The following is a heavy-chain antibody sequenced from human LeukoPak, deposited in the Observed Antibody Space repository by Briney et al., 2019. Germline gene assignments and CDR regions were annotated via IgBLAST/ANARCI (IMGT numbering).Heavy chain of an antibody. V-gene: IGHV3-23*01. J-gene: IGHJ3*02. Sequence: SGGSLRLSCAASGFTFRSYVMGWVRQAPGKGLEWVSGISVSGDSSYYADSVKGRFTISRDNSKNTLYLQMSSLRAEDTAVYYCAKGPFSVGMWGQGTMVTVPS. CDR3: AKGPFSVGM. CDR1: GFTFRSYV. D-gene: IGHD3-16*01. CDR2: ISVSGDSS.